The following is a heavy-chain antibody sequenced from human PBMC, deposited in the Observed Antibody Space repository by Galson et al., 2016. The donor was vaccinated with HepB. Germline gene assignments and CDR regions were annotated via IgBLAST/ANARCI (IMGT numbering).Heavy chain of an antibody. D-gene: IGHD3-3*01. J-gene: IGHJ5*02. CDR3: AKEDYDFSNGYSNWFDP. V-gene: IGHV3-30*18. Sequence: SLRLSCAASGFTFSTYAMHWVRQAPGKGLEWVALTSYGGNKKYYADSVKGRFTISRDNSKNTLYLQMNSLRPEDTAMYYCAKEDYDFSNGYSNWFDPWGQGTLVTVSS. CDR2: TSYGGNKK. CDR1: GFTFSTYA.